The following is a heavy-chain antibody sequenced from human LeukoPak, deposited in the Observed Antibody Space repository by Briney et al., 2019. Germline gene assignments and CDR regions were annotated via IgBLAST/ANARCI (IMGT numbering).Heavy chain of an antibody. D-gene: IGHD2-15*01. CDR3: ARSRFRYCSGGSCYPFDY. V-gene: IGHV4-31*03. Sequence: ASETLSLTCTVSGGSISSGGYYWSWIRQHPGKGLEWIGYIYYSGSTYYNPSLKSRVTISVDTSKNQFSLKLSSVTAADTAVYYCARSRFRYCSGGSCYPFDYWGQGTLVTVSS. CDR1: GGSISSGGYY. CDR2: IYYSGST. J-gene: IGHJ4*02.